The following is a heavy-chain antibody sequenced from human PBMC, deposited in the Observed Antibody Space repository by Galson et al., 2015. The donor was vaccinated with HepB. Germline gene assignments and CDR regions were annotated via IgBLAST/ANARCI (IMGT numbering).Heavy chain of an antibody. J-gene: IGHJ3*02. Sequence: SLRLSCAASGFTFSSYGMHWVRQAPGKGLEWVAVIWYDGSNKYYADSVKGRFTISRDNSKNTLYLQMNSLRAEDTAVYYCARDSGIQLWFSAFDIWGQGTMVTVSS. CDR1: GFTFSSYG. CDR3: ARDSGIQLWFSAFDI. D-gene: IGHD5-18*01. V-gene: IGHV3-33*01. CDR2: IWYDGSNK.